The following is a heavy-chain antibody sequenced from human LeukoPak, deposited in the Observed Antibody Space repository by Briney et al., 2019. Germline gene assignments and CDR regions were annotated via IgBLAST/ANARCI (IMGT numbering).Heavy chain of an antibody. CDR1: GFTLSDYY. Sequence: GGSLRLSCAASGFTLSDYYMSWIRQAPGKGLEWVSYISSSSSFTDYADSVKGRFTISRDNAKNSLNLQMNSLRAEDTAVYYCARDSGYSGYSDYWGEGTLVTVSS. D-gene: IGHD5-12*01. V-gene: IGHV3-11*05. CDR3: ARDSGYSGYSDY. CDR2: ISSSSSFT. J-gene: IGHJ4*02.